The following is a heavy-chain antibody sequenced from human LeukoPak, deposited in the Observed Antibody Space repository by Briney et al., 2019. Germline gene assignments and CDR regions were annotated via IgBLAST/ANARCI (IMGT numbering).Heavy chain of an antibody. V-gene: IGHV3-48*01. D-gene: IGHD4-17*01. CDR2: IRSSSSTI. Sequence: GGSLRLSCAASGFTFSSYSMNWVRQAPGKGLEWVSYIRSSSSTIYYADSVKGRFTISRDNSKNTLYLQMNSLRAEDTAVYYCARDRPPKDYGDYQGVYWGQGTLVTVSS. J-gene: IGHJ4*02. CDR3: ARDRPPKDYGDYQGVY. CDR1: GFTFSSYS.